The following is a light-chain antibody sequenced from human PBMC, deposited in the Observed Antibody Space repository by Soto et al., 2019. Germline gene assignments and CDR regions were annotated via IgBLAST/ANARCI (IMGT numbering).Light chain of an antibody. V-gene: IGKV1-5*01. J-gene: IGKJ2*01. Sequence: DIQMTQSPSTLSASIGDRVTLTCRASQSLTGRLAWYQQKPGRPPKLLIYDVSNLESGVPSRFSGSESGTNFTLPISSLRPDDSATFYCQQYKVYPYTFGQGTRLDI. CDR3: QQYKVYPYT. CDR1: QSLTGR. CDR2: DVS.